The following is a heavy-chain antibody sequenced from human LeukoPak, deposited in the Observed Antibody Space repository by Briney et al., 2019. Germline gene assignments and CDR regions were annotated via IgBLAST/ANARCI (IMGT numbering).Heavy chain of an antibody. J-gene: IGHJ4*02. V-gene: IGHV4-61*02. D-gene: IGHD6-13*01. CDR1: GGSISSGSYY. Sequence: SETLSLTCNVSGGSISSGSYYWSWIRQPAGKGLEWIGRIYTSGSTNYNPSLKSRVTISVDTSKNQFSLKLSSVTAADTAVYYCARGLRDSSWYRYWGQGTLVTVSS. CDR2: IYTSGST. CDR3: ARGLRDSSWYRY.